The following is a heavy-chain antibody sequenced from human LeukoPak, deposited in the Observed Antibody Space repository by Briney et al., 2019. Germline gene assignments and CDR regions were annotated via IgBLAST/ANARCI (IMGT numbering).Heavy chain of an antibody. CDR2: IGSTI. CDR3: ARDRGIVGTTGYYYMDV. D-gene: IGHD1-26*01. Sequence: PGGSLRLSCVASGFGLSDYYMSWIRQAPGKGLEWVSYIGSTIYYADSVKGRFTISRDNAKNSLYLQMNSLRAEDTAVYYCARDRGIVGTTGYYYMDVWGKGTTVTVSS. CDR1: GFGLSDYY. V-gene: IGHV3-11*04. J-gene: IGHJ6*03.